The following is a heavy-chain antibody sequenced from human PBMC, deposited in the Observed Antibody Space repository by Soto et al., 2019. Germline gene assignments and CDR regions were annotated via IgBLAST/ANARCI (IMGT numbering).Heavy chain of an antibody. CDR3: ARDLWGYCGTDCYPLDV. V-gene: IGHV4-59*01. Sequence: QVQLQESGPGLVKPSETLSLTCTVSGGTISRYYWSWIRQPPGKGLEWIGYMYNTGSTVYNPSFKRRVNTSVDTAKNQFYLKLNSVTAADTAVYYCARDLWGYCGTDCYPLDVWGQGTTVTVSS. J-gene: IGHJ6*02. CDR1: GGTISRYY. CDR2: MYNTGST. D-gene: IGHD2-21*02.